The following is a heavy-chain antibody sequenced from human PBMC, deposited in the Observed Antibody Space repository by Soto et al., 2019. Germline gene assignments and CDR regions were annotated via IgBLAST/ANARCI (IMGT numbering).Heavy chain of an antibody. Sequence: LSRTCTVSGGSISSYYWSWIRQPPGKGLEWIGYIYYSGSTNYNPSLKSRVTISVDTSRTRFSLKLSSVTAADTAVYYCARDGGRYYGMDVWGQGTTVTVSS. CDR1: GGSISSYY. CDR3: ARDGGRYYGMDV. V-gene: IGHV4-59*01. D-gene: IGHD3-3*01. J-gene: IGHJ6*02. CDR2: IYYSGST.